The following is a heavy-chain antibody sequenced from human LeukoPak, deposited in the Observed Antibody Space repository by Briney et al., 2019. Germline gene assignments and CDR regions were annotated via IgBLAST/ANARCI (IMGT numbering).Heavy chain of an antibody. Sequence: GESLKISCKGSGYSFTSYWIGWVRQMPGKGLEWMGIIYPGDSDTRYSPSFQGQVTISADKSISTASPQWSRMTASATAMYDCARHGDYYYDGSGYYPNWFDPWGQGTLVTVSS. CDR1: GYSFTSYW. J-gene: IGHJ5*02. CDR2: IYPGDSDT. CDR3: ARHGDYYYDGSGYYPNWFDP. D-gene: IGHD3-22*01. V-gene: IGHV5-51*01.